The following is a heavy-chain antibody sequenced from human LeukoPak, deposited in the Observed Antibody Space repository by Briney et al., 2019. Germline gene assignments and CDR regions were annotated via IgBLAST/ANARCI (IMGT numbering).Heavy chain of an antibody. D-gene: IGHD1-26*01. Sequence: GGSLRLSCAASGFTFTNSWMAWVRQSPGKGREWVANIKQDGSTKHYADSLEGRFTISRDNPKNSLYLQMNSLRADDTAVYYCARDTDGSLDYWGQGILVTVAS. J-gene: IGHJ4*02. CDR2: IKQDGSTK. CDR3: ARDTDGSLDY. CDR1: GFTFTNSW. V-gene: IGHV3-7*01.